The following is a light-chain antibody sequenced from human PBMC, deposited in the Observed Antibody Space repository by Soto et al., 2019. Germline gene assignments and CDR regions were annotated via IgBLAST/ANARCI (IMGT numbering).Light chain of an antibody. CDR3: QQANSFPST. V-gene: IGKV1-12*02. J-gene: IGKJ1*01. CDR2: AAS. CDR1: LGISIW. Sequence: DIQMTQSPSSVSASVGDRVTITCRASLGISIWLAWYQQKPGKAPKLLIYAASTLQSGVPSRFSGTGSGTDFTLTISSLQPEDFATYYCQQANSFPSTFGQGTKVEIK.